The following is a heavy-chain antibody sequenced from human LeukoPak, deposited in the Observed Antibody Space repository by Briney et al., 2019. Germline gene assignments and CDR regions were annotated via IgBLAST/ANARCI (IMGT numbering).Heavy chain of an antibody. J-gene: IGHJ4*02. CDR1: GFSLSSSGMC. D-gene: IGHD3-22*01. V-gene: IGHV2-70*11. Sequence: SGRTLVNPTQTLTLTCTFSGFSLSSSGMCVSWIRQPPGKALEWLARIDWDDDKYYSTSLKTRLTISKDTSKKQVVLTMTNMDPVDTATYYCARINYDSRYFDYWGQGTLVTVSS. CDR3: ARINYDSRYFDY. CDR2: IDWDDDK.